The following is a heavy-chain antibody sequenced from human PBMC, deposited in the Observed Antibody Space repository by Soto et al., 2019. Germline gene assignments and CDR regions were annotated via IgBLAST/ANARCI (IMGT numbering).Heavy chain of an antibody. D-gene: IGHD3-10*01. CDR1: GGSISSYY. CDR3: ARRYGSAFDI. CDR2: IYYSGST. Sequence: SETLSLTCTVSGGSISSYYWSWIRQPPGKGLEWIGYIYYSGSTNHNPSLKSRVTISVDTSKNQFSLKLSSVTAADTAVYYCARRYGSAFDIWGQGKMVTVSS. V-gene: IGHV4-59*01. J-gene: IGHJ3*02.